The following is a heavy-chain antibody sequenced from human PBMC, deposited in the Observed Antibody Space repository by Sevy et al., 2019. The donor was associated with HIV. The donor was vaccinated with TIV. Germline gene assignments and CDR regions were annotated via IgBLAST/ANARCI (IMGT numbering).Heavy chain of an antibody. V-gene: IGHV3-23*01. Sequence: GGSLRLSCAASGFTFSSYVMNWVRQAPGKGLEWVSSISASGRSTYYADSVEGRFTISRDNSKNTLYLQMNSLRGDDTAVYYCAKGYCSGGSCPRDYYYYGMDVWGQGTTVTVSS. CDR3: AKGYCSGGSCPRDYYYYGMDV. CDR2: ISASGRST. D-gene: IGHD2-15*01. CDR1: GFTFSSYV. J-gene: IGHJ6*02.